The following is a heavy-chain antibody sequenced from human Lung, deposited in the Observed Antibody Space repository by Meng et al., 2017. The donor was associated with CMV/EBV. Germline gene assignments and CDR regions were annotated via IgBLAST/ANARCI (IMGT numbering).Heavy chain of an antibody. CDR3: ARGRGPSGNWYIDY. V-gene: IGHV1-46*01. J-gene: IGHJ4*02. D-gene: IGHD6-13*01. Sequence: ASXXVSXKASGYTFTGYHIHWVRQAPGQGLECMGRINPSGGRTSYAHNFQGRVTMTRDTSTSTVYMELSSLRSGDTAVYYCARGRGPSGNWYIDYWCQGXRVTVSS. CDR1: GYTFTGYH. CDR2: INPSGGRT.